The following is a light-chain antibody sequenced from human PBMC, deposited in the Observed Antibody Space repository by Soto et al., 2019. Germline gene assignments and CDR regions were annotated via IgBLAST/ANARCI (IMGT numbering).Light chain of an antibody. Sequence: VVLSKSPATLSLQPEERATLSCRTSLSVSLYLDWYQQTHGQAPRLLIYGASTRATGIPARFSGSGSGTEFTLTISCLQSEDFAVYYCKQYENWLPITSCQGTRLEVK. J-gene: IGKJ5*01. CDR3: KQYENWLPIT. V-gene: IGKV3-15*01. CDR2: GAS. CDR1: LSVSLY.